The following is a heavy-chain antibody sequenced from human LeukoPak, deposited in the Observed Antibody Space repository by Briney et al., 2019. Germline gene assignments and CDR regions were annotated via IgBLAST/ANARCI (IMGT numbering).Heavy chain of an antibody. Sequence: SATLSLTCTVSGGSISSTSYYWGWIRQPPGKGLEWFGSIYYSGSTYYNPSLKSRVTISVDTSKNQFSLKLNSVTAADTAVYYCARHGGDFHDSSGHDYWGQGTLVTVSS. CDR3: ARHGGDFHDSSGHDY. CDR1: GGSISSTSYY. D-gene: IGHD3-22*01. J-gene: IGHJ4*02. CDR2: IYYSGST. V-gene: IGHV4-39*01.